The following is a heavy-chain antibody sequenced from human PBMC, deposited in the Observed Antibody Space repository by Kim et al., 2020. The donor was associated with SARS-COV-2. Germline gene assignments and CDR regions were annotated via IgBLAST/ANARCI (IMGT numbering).Heavy chain of an antibody. J-gene: IGHJ4*02. CDR3: ARATPLRLGELSPPDY. Sequence: ASVKVSCKASGYTFTSYAMHWVRQAPGKRLEWMGWINAGNGKTKYSQKFQGRVTITRDTSASTAYMELSSLRSEDTAVYYCARATPLRLGELSPPDYWGQGTLVTVSS. D-gene: IGHD3-16*02. CDR2: INAGNGKT. V-gene: IGHV1-3*01. CDR1: GYTFTSYA.